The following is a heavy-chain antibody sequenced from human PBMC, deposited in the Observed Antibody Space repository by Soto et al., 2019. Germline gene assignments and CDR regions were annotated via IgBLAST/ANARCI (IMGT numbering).Heavy chain of an antibody. CDR1: GYALTELS. CDR2: FDPEDGET. J-gene: IGHJ4*02. Sequence: ASVKVSCKVSGYALTELSMHWVRQAPGKGLEWMGGFDPEDGETIYAQKFQGRVTMTEDTSTDTAYRELSSLRSEDTAVYYCATDLSDYGYYWGQGTLVTVSS. CDR3: ATDLSDYGYY. V-gene: IGHV1-24*01. D-gene: IGHD4-17*01.